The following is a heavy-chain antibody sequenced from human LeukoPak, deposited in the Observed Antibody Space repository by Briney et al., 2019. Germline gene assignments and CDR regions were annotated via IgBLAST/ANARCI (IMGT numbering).Heavy chain of an antibody. CDR2: GNHSGSI. V-gene: IGHV4-34*01. CDR1: GESFSGYY. CDR3: ARAKFMVRGVYDY. D-gene: IGHD3-10*01. Sequence: PSETLSLTCAVYGESFSGYYWSWIRQPPGKGLEWIGEGNHSGSINYNPSLKSRVTISVDTSKNQFSLNLSSVTAADTAVYYCARAKFMVRGVYDYWGQGTLVTVSS. J-gene: IGHJ4*02.